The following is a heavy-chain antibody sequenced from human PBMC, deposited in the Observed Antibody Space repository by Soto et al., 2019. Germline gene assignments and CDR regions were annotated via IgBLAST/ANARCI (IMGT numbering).Heavy chain of an antibody. V-gene: IGHV1-46*01. CDR3: ARDAWGPDY. J-gene: IGHJ4*02. D-gene: IGHD7-27*01. Sequence: QVQLVQSGAEVTKTGASVKISCKTSGRTSPPYNVHWVRQAPGQGLEWMGIINPSGDSTTYAQNFQGSVSMTRDSSTTTVFMELRSLTSEDTAMYYCARDAWGPDYWGQGTLVTVSS. CDR1: GRTSPPYN. CDR2: INPSGDST.